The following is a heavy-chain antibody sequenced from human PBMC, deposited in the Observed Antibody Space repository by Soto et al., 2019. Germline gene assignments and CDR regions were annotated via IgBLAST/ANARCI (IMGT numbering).Heavy chain of an antibody. CDR1: GGTFSSYA. CDR2: IIPIFGTA. Sequence: SVKVSCKASGGTFSSYAISWVRQAPGQGLEWMGGIIPIFGTANYAQKFQGRVTITADESTSTAYMELSSLRSEDTAVYYCACLNYDILTGYSYYFDYWGQGTLVTVSS. J-gene: IGHJ4*02. V-gene: IGHV1-69*13. CDR3: ACLNYDILTGYSYYFDY. D-gene: IGHD3-9*01.